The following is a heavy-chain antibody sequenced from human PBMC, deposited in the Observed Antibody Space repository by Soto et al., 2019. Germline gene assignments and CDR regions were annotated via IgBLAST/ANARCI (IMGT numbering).Heavy chain of an antibody. CDR3: ARCSSTSCYYNWFDP. D-gene: IGHD2-2*01. J-gene: IGHJ5*02. V-gene: IGHV5-10-1*01. Sequence: PGESLKISCKGSGYSFTSYWISWVRQMPGKGLEWMGRIDPSDSYTNYSPSFQGHVTISADKSISTAYLQWSSLKASDTAMYYCARCSSTSCYYNWFDPWGQGTLVTVS. CDR1: GYSFTSYW. CDR2: IDPSDSYT.